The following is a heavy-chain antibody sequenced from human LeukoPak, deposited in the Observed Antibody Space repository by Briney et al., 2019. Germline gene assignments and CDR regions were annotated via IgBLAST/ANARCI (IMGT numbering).Heavy chain of an antibody. Sequence: SETLSLTCTVSGGFSSFYYWTWIQQPPGKGLEWIGNIHTSGSTDYSPSLKSRVTMSIDTSKNQFSLRLGSVTAADTAVYYCARPGQSSWWVYFNYWGQRTLVTVSS. CDR2: IHTSGST. CDR3: ARPGQSSWWVYFNY. CDR1: GGFSSFYY. D-gene: IGHD2-15*01. V-gene: IGHV4-4*09. J-gene: IGHJ4*02.